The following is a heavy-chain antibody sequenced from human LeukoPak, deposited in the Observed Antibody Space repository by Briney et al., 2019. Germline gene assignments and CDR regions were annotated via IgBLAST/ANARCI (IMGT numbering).Heavy chain of an antibody. Sequence: SETLSLTCTVSGGSISSYYWSWIRQPPGKGLEWIGYIYYSGSTNYNPSLKSRVTISVDTSKNQFSLKLSSVTAADTAVYYCARLHAVAADNWFDPWGQGTLVTVSS. CDR1: GGSISSYY. V-gene: IGHV4-59*01. CDR2: IYYSGST. CDR3: ARLHAVAADNWFDP. J-gene: IGHJ5*02. D-gene: IGHD6-19*01.